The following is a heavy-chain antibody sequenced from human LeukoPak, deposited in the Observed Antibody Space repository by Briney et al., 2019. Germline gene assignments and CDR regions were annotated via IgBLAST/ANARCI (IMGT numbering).Heavy chain of an antibody. Sequence: GGSLRLSCAASGFTLDDYGMSWVRQVPGKGLEWVSGIGWSGSSTGYADSVKGRFTISIDNAKNSLYLQLNSLRAEDTAFYYCARDRASGWYRGDYDYWGQGTLVTVSS. CDR2: IGWSGSST. D-gene: IGHD6-19*01. V-gene: IGHV3-20*04. CDR1: GFTLDDYG. J-gene: IGHJ4*02. CDR3: ARDRASGWYRGDYDY.